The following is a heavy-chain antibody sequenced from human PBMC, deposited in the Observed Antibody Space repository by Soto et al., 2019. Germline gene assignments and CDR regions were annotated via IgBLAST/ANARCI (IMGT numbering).Heavy chain of an antibody. CDR3: ARDLSYYGSGSY. CDR1: GFTFSDYA. V-gene: IGHV3-30-3*01. D-gene: IGHD3-10*01. CDR2: ISYDGYNS. Sequence: GGSLRLSCVASGFTFSDYAVHWVRLAPSKGLEWVAMISYDGYNSYSADSVKGRFTISRDNSKNTLFLQMDSLRPDDTAIYYCARDLSYYGSGSYWGQGTLVTVSS. J-gene: IGHJ4*02.